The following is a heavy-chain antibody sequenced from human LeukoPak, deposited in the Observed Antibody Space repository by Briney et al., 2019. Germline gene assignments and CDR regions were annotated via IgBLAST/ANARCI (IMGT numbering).Heavy chain of an antibody. Sequence: GGSLRLSCAASGFTFSSYSMNWVRQAPGKGLEWVSYISSSSSTIHYADSVKGRFTISTDNAKNSLYLQMNSLRAEDTAVYYCARDRYSAFDYWGQGTLVTVSS. CDR1: GFTFSSYS. V-gene: IGHV3-48*01. D-gene: IGHD6-13*01. CDR2: ISSSSSTI. J-gene: IGHJ4*02. CDR3: ARDRYSAFDY.